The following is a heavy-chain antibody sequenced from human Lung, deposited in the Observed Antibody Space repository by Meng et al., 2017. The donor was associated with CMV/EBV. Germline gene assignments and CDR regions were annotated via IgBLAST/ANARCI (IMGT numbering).Heavy chain of an antibody. CDR3: ARDVVVPAALTVRIDY. CDR1: GYTFTSYA. CDR2: INGGNGKT. V-gene: IGHV1-3*01. J-gene: IGHJ4*02. D-gene: IGHD2-2*01. Sequence: QAQVGQSGAEVKKPGASVKVSCKASGYTFTSYAIHWVRQAPGQRLEWMGWINGGNGKTKYSQKFQGRVTIIRDTSASTAYMELSSLRSEDTAVYYCARDVVVPAALTVRIDYWGQGTLVTVSS.